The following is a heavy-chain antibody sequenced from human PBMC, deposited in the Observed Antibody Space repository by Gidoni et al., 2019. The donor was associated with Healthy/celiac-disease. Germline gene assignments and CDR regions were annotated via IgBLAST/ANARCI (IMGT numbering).Heavy chain of an antibody. CDR3: FDP. Sequence: QVQLQQWGAGPLKPSETLSLTCAVYGGSCSGYYWSWIRQPPGKGLEWIGEINHSGSTNYNPSLKSRVTISVDTAVYYCARGRNPYGSGSYYAINWFDPWGQGTLVTVSS. CDR1: GGSCSGYY. CDR2: INHSGST. D-gene: IGHD3-10*01. J-gene: IGHJ5*02. V-gene: IGHV4-34*01.